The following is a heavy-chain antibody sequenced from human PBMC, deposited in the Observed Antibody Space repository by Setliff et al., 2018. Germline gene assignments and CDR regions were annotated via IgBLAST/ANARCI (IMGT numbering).Heavy chain of an antibody. Sequence: GASVKVSCKASGYSFTIYGISWVRQAPGQGLEWMGWISAYNGNTNYAQKLQGRVTMTTDTSTRTAYMELRSLRPDDTAVYYCARGRDPAYYYDSGGYYWDYWGQGTLVTVSS. J-gene: IGHJ4*02. CDR2: ISAYNGNT. D-gene: IGHD3-22*01. CDR3: ARGRDPAYYYDSGGYYWDY. CDR1: GYSFTIYG. V-gene: IGHV1-18*01.